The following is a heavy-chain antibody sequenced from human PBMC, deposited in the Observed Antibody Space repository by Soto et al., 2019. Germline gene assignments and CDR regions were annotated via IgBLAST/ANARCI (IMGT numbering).Heavy chain of an antibody. CDR1: GFTFSRVS. CDR2: ISSGSSDT. V-gene: IGHV3-21*01. CDR3: ARVAY. Sequence: GGSLRLSCEASGFTFSRVSMNWVRRVPGKGLEWVASISSGSSDTWYADSVKGRFIISRDNAQNSLFLQMNTLRPEDTAMYYCARVAYWGPGTQLTVSS. J-gene: IGHJ4*02.